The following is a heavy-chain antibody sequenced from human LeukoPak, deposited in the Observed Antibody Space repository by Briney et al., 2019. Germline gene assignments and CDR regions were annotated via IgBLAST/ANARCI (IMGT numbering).Heavy chain of an antibody. CDR3: ARAAYQLLSGGYYYYMDV. V-gene: IGHV4-30-2*01. D-gene: IGHD2-2*01. CDR1: GGSISSGGYY. J-gene: IGHJ6*03. Sequence: TLSLTCTVSGGSISSGGYYWSWIRQPPGKGLEWIGYIYHSGSTYYNPSLKSRVTISVDRSKNQFSLKLSSVTAADTAVYYCARAAYQLLSGGYYYYMDVWGKGTTVTVSS. CDR2: IYHSGST.